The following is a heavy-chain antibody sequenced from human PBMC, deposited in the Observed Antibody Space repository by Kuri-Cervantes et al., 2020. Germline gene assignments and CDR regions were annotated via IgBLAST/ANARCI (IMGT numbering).Heavy chain of an antibody. CDR2: IYYSGST. V-gene: IGHV4-39*01. CDR1: GGSISSSSYY. J-gene: IGHJ4*02. D-gene: IGHD2-2*01. Sequence: SETLSLTCTVSGGSISSSSYYWGWIRQPPGKGLEWIGSIYYSGSTYYNPPLKSRVTISVDTSKNQFSLKLSSVTAADTAVYHCARHRPKYQLLPFDYWGRGTLVTVSS. CDR3: ARHRPKYQLLPFDY.